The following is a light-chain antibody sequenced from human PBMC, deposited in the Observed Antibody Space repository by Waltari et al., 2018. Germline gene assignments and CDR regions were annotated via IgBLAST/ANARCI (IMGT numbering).Light chain of an antibody. J-gene: IGKJ1*01. V-gene: IGKV4-1*01. Sequence: DIVMTQSPYSLAVSLGERATIDCKSSQSVFYRSDNKNYLAWYQHKPGQPPKLLFYWASTRESGVPDRFSASGSGTDFTLTINNLQAEDVAVYYCQQYYRSRTFGQGTKVEIK. CDR2: WAS. CDR3: QQYYRSRT. CDR1: QSVFYRSDNKNY.